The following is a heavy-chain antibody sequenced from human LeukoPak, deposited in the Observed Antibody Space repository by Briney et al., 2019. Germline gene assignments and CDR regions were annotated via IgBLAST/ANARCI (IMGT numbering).Heavy chain of an antibody. CDR2: INHSGST. Sequence: SETLSLTCAVYGGSFSGYYWSWIRQPPGKGLEWIGEINHSGSTNYDPSLKSRVTISVDTSKNQFSLKLSSVTAADTAVYYCARGLFTMVQGPQANWFDPWGQGTLVTVSS. CDR3: ARGLFTMVQGPQANWFDP. D-gene: IGHD3-10*01. J-gene: IGHJ5*02. V-gene: IGHV4-34*01. CDR1: GGSFSGYY.